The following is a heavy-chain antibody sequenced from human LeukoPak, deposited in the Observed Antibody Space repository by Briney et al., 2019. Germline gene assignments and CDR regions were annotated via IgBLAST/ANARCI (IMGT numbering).Heavy chain of an antibody. J-gene: IGHJ6*02. Sequence: GASVKVSCKASGYTFTSYAMHWVRQAPGQRLEWMGWINAGNGNTKYSQKFQGRVTITRDTSASTAYMELSSLRSEDTAVYYCARTSSGWYGGYYYYGMDVWSQGTTVTVSS. V-gene: IGHV1-3*01. CDR1: GYTFTSYA. CDR2: INAGNGNT. CDR3: ARTSSGWYGGYYYYGMDV. D-gene: IGHD6-19*01.